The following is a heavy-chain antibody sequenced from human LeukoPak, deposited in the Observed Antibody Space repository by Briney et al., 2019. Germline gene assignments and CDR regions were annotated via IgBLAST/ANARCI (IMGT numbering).Heavy chain of an antibody. D-gene: IGHD3-22*01. Sequence: PGGSLRLSCATYGFTFRNFGMHWVRQSPGKGLEWVTFTDDDGINFYYAIFVKGRFTVSRDNSKNTLYLQMNSLESEDTAVYYCVRGPARGYYDGSGYDFDYWGQGTLVTVSS. CDR3: VRGPARGYYDGSGYDFDY. CDR1: GFTFRNFG. J-gene: IGHJ4*02. CDR2: TDDDGINF. V-gene: IGHV3-30*02.